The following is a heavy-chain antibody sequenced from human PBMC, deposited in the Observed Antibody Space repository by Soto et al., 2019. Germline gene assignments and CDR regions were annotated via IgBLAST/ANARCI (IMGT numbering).Heavy chain of an antibody. CDR1: GFTFSDYG. CDR2: IWYDGSNE. J-gene: IGHJ6*02. CDR3: ARGDKGAKGPHGMDV. D-gene: IGHD5-12*01. Sequence: GGSLRLSCAASGFTFSDYGMHWVRQAPGKGLEWLAVIWYDGSNEYYADSVKGRFTISVDRSKNQFSLKLTSVTAADTAVYYCARGDKGAKGPHGMDVWGQGTTVTVSS. V-gene: IGHV3-33*01.